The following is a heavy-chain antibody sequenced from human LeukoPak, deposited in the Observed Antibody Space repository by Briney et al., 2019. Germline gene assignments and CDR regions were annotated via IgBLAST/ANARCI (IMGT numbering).Heavy chain of an antibody. CDR2: INPNSGDT. CDR3: ARANPLYCSSTTCLFDY. J-gene: IGHJ4*02. V-gene: IGHV1-2*02. Sequence: ASVKVSCKASGYASTGYYMHWVRQAPGQGFEWMGWINPNSGDTSYAQKFQGRVTMTRDTSISTAHMELSRLRSDDTAVYYCARANPLYCSSTTCLFDYWGQGTLVTVSS. CDR1: GYASTGYY. D-gene: IGHD2-2*01.